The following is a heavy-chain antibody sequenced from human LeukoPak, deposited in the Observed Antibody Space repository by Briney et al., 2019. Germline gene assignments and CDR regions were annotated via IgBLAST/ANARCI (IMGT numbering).Heavy chain of an antibody. CDR3: AREGSYYFDY. V-gene: IGHV4-59*12. Sequence: SETLSLTCTVSGGSLSRYYWSWIRQPPGKGLEWIGYIYYSGSTNYNPSLKSRVTISVDTSKNQFSLKLSSVTAADTAVYYCAREGSYYFDYWGQGTLVTVSS. CDR2: IYYSGST. J-gene: IGHJ4*02. CDR1: GGSLSRYY.